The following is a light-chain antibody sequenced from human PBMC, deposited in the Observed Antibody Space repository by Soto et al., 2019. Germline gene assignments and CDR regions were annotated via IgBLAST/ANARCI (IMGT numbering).Light chain of an antibody. J-gene: IGKJ1*01. CDR1: QGLSSY. V-gene: IGKV1-12*01. CDR3: QHSTTWT. Sequence: DIQMTQSPSSVSASVGDRVTITCRASQGLSSYLAWYQQKPGKAPKLLIYAASSLQSGVPSRFSGSGSETDFTLTISSLQPEDFATYSCQHSTTWTFGQGTKVDIK. CDR2: AAS.